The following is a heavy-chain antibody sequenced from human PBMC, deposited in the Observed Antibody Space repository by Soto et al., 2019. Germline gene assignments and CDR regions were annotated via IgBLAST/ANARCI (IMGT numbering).Heavy chain of an antibody. V-gene: IGHV1-69*06. D-gene: IGHD3-16*01. Sequence: QVQLVQSGAEMRKPGSSLRVSCKASGGTFSDFAFSWVRQAPGQGLEWMGGIVPRFGSPNYAQKFGGRVTITADTSTSTVYMELSSLSFDDTAVYFCARDRIQLRLGKYSFNAMDVRGQGTKITVSS. CDR2: IVPRFGSP. J-gene: IGHJ6*02. CDR3: ARDRIQLRLGKYSFNAMDV. CDR1: GGTFSDFA.